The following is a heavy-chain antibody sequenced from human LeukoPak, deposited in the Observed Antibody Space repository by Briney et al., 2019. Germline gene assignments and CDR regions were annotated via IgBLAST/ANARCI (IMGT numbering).Heavy chain of an antibody. CDR1: GFTFSSYW. V-gene: IGHV3-7*01. CDR3: AGVRGGYYFDY. J-gene: IGHJ4*02. D-gene: IGHD3-10*01. Sequence: GGSLRLSCAASGFTFSSYWMTWVRQAPGKGLEWVANIKQAGSEKYYVDSVKGRFTISRDNAKNSLYLQMNSLRAEDTAVYYCAGVRGGYYFDYWGQGTPVTVSS. CDR2: IKQAGSEK.